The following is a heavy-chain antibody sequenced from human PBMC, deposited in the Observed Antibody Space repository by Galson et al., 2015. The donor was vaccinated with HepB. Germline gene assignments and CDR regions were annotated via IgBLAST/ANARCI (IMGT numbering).Heavy chain of an antibody. Sequence: SLRLSCAASGFTSSNYWLSWVRQAPGTGLEWVALIYSGGATEYADSVKGRFTISRDNFKNTVYLQMNSLRVEDTAIYYCARERFMDVWGRGTTVTVSS. CDR2: IYSGGAT. CDR3: ARERFMDV. CDR1: GFTSSNYW. J-gene: IGHJ6*04. V-gene: IGHV3-53*01.